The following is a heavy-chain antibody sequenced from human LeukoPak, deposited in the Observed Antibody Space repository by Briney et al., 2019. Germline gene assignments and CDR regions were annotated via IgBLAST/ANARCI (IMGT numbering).Heavy chain of an antibody. J-gene: IGHJ5*02. Sequence: PGGSLRLSCAASGFTVSSNYMSWVRQAPGKGLEWVSVIYSGGSTYYADSVKGRFTISRDNSKNTLYLQMNSLRAEDTAVYYCARAIAVAGTSWFDPWGQGTLVTASS. CDR1: GFTVSSNY. CDR2: IYSGGST. D-gene: IGHD6-19*01. CDR3: ARAIAVAGTSWFDP. V-gene: IGHV3-53*01.